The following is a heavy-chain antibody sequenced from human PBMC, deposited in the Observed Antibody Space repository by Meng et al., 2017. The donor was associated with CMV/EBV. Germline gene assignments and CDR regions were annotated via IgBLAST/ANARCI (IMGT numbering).Heavy chain of an antibody. V-gene: IGHV3-21*01. CDR1: GFTFSSYS. D-gene: IGHD6-13*01. CDR3: ASYSSSWEGY. CDR2: ISSSSSYI. J-gene: IGHJ4*02. Sequence: VHLVGSGGGLVRPGGALRLSCAASGFTFSSYSMNWVRQAPGKGLEWVSSISSSSSYIYYADSVKGRFTISRDSAKNSLYLQMNSLRAEDTAVYYCASYSSSWEGYWGQGTLVTVSS.